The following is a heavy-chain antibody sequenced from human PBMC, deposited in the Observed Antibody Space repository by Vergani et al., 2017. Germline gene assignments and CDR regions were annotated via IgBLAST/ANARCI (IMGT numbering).Heavy chain of an antibody. CDR2: TYYRSNWYN. V-gene: IGHV6-1*01. CDR1: GDSVSSNSAA. D-gene: IGHD4-23*01. CDR3: ARGEANTVVSVVGAFDI. Sequence: QVQLQQSGPGLVQPSQTLSLTCAISGDSVSSNSAAWNWIRQSPSRGLEWLGRTYYRSNWYNDYAVSVKSRITINPDTSKNQFSLQLNSVTPEDTAVYYCARGEANTVVSVVGAFDIWGQGTMVTVSS. J-gene: IGHJ3*02.